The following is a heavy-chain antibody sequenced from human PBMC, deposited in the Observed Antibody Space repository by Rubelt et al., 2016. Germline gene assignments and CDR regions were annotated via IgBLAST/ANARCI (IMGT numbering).Heavy chain of an antibody. V-gene: IGHV4-34*01. J-gene: IGHJ4*02. Sequence: QVQLQQWGAGLLKPSETLSLTCAVYGGSFNDYYWSWIRRPPGKGLEWIGEIDHSGITNYNPSLKSRVTISADTSRNQFSLKLSSVTAADTAVYFCARAGSSLRCWGQGTLVTVSS. CDR1: GGSFNDYY. D-gene: IGHD6-13*01. CDR3: ARAGSSLRC. CDR2: IDHSGIT.